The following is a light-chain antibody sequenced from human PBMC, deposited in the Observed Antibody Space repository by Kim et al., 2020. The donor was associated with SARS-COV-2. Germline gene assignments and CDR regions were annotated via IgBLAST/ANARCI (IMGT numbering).Light chain of an antibody. CDR3: QQYNNWPPIT. CDR1: PSVSSH. V-gene: IGKV3-15*01. Sequence: SPGERATLPCRASPSVSSHLAWYQQKPGQAPRLLIYGAYTRATGIPARFSGSGSGTEFTLTISSLQSEDFAVYYCQQYNNWPPITFGGGTKVDIK. J-gene: IGKJ4*01. CDR2: GAY.